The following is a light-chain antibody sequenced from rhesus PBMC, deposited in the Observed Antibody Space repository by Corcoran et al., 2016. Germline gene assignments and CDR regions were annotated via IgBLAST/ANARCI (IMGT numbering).Light chain of an antibody. Sequence: DIQMTQSPSSLSASVGDRVTITCRASQGITNDLAWYQPKPGETPKLLIYEASPLKSGIPSRFSGSGSGTDFTLTISSLHSEDFATFYCQQYYSLPWTFGLGTKLDIQ. V-gene: IGKV1-25*01. J-gene: IGKJ1*01. CDR2: EAS. CDR1: QGITND. CDR3: QQYYSLPWT.